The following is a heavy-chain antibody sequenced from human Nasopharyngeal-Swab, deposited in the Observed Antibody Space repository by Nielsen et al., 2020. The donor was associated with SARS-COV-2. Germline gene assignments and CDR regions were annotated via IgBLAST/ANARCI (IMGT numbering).Heavy chain of an antibody. Sequence: ASVKVSCKASGYTFTSYYMHWVRQAPGKGLEWMGGFDPEDGETIYAQKFQGRVTMTEDTSTDTAYMELSSLRSEDTAVYYCATVRDIAAAGNGSNWFDPWGQGTLVTVSS. CDR3: ATVRDIAAAGNGSNWFDP. D-gene: IGHD6-13*01. J-gene: IGHJ5*02. CDR2: FDPEDGET. CDR1: GYTFTSYY. V-gene: IGHV1-24*01.